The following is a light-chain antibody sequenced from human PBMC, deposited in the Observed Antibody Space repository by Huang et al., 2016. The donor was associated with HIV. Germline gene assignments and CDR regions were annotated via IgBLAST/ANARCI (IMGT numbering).Light chain of an antibody. CDR2: GAS. J-gene: IGKJ1*01. CDR3: QQYNNWPPWT. CDR1: QRVSSN. V-gene: IGKV3-15*01. Sequence: EIVMTQSPATLSVSPGDRATLSCRASQRVSSNLAWYKQKPGQTPRLLIYGASTRASGTSARFSGSGSGTEFTLTISTLQSEDFAVYYCQQYNNWPPWTFGQGTKVEFK.